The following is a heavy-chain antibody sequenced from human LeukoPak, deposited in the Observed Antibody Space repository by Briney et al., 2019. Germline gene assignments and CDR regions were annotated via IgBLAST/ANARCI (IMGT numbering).Heavy chain of an antibody. V-gene: IGHV4-30-2*01. CDR2: IYHSGST. CDR1: GRSISSGAYS. D-gene: IGHD3-22*01. Sequence: SETLSLTCAVSGRSISSGAYSWSWIRQPPGKGLEWIGYIYHSGSTYYNPSLNSRVTMSLDRSKNQFSLNLSSVTAADTAVYYCARDTAFYDSSGYSTWFDPWGQGTLVTVSS. J-gene: IGHJ5*02. CDR3: ARDTAFYDSSGYSTWFDP.